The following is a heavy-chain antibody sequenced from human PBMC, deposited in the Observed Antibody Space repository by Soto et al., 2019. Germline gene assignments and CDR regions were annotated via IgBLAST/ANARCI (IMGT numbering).Heavy chain of an antibody. Sequence: QVQLQESGPGLVKPSGTLSLTCAVSGGSISSSNWWSWVRQPPGKGLEWIGEIYHSGSTNYNPSLKSRVTISVDKSKNQFSLKLSSVTAADTAVYYCASLRIGYCSGGSCPRFDYWGQGTLVTVSS. CDR2: IYHSGST. CDR3: ASLRIGYCSGGSCPRFDY. J-gene: IGHJ4*02. CDR1: GGSISSSNW. V-gene: IGHV4-4*02. D-gene: IGHD2-15*01.